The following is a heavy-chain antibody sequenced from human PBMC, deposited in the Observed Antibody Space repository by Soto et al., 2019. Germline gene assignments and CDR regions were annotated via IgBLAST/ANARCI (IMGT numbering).Heavy chain of an antibody. CDR3: ARFPGYYYYYYMDV. J-gene: IGHJ6*03. CDR2: MNPNSGNT. V-gene: IGHV1-8*01. Sequence: QVQLVQSGAEVKKPGASVKVSCKASRYTFTSYDINWVRQATGQGLEWMGWMNPNSGNTGYAQKFQGRVTMTRNTSISTAYMELSSLRSEDTAVYYCARFPGYYYYYYMDVWGKGTTVTVSS. CDR1: RYTFTSYD.